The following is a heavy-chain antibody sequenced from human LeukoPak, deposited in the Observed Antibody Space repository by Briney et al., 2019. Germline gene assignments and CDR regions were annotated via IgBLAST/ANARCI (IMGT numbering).Heavy chain of an antibody. CDR1: GFTFSNLA. CDR2: ISHHGSDQ. V-gene: IGHV3-30*04. J-gene: IGHJ4*02. CDR3: ARTMVRGVIFDY. Sequence: GGSLRLSCAASGFTFSNLAMHWVRQAPGKGLEWVAVISHHGSDQFYADSVKGRFTISRDNSKNTLYLQMNSLRAEDTAVYYCARTMVRGVIFDYWGQGTLVTVSS. D-gene: IGHD3-10*01.